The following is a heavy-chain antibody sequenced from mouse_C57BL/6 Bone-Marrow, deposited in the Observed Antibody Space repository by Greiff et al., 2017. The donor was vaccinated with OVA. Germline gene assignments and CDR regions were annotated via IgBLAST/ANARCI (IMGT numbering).Heavy chain of an antibody. CDR2: IDPEPGGT. J-gene: IGHJ1*03. CDR3: TIPCRAPGDFDV. V-gene: IGHV1-15*01. Sequence: VQLQQSGAELVRPGASVTLSCKASGYTFTDYEMHWVKQTPVHGLEWIGAIDPEPGGTAYNQKFKGKAILTADKSSSTAYMELRSLASEDSAVYYCTIPCRAPGDFDVWGTGTTVTVSS. CDR1: GYTFTDYE.